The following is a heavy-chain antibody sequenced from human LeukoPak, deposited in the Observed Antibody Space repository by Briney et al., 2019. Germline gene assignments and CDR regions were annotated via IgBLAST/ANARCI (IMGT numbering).Heavy chain of an antibody. CDR2: INSDGSKT. CDR1: GFTFSNAW. CDR3: ARDVVYDILTGYYSRDYFDY. Sequence: GGSLRLSCAASGFTFSNAWMSWVRQAPGRGLVWVSRINSDGSKTRYADSVKGRFTISRDNAKNTLHLQMNSLRAEDTALYYCARDVVYDILTGYYSRDYFDYWGQGALVTVSS. J-gene: IGHJ4*02. V-gene: IGHV3-74*01. D-gene: IGHD3-9*01.